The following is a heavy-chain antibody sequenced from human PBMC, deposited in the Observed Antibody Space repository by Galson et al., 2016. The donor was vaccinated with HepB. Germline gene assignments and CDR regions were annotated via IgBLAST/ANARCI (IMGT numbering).Heavy chain of an antibody. CDR3: SRQGLNSDYAAADS. J-gene: IGHJ5*01. CDR1: CDSGISGSYS. V-gene: IGHV4-61*01. D-gene: IGHD5-12*01. Sequence: SETLSLTCTVSCDSGISGSYSWSWIRQPPGKNLEWIGYIHNAGSTKYNPSLRSRVTISRDTSRNQFSLKLTSVTAADTAVYYCSRQGLNSDYAAADSWGQGTLVTVSS. CDR2: IHNAGST.